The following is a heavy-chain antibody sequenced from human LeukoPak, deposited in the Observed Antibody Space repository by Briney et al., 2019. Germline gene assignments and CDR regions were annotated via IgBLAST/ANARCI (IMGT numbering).Heavy chain of an antibody. Sequence: GGSLRLSCAASGFTFSSYAMSWVRQAPGKGLEWVSAISGSGGSTYYADSVKGRFTISRDDSKNTLYLQMNSLRAEDTAVYYCAKDRPYCSGGSCYKMDYFDYWGQGTLVTVSS. V-gene: IGHV3-23*01. CDR1: GFTFSSYA. CDR2: ISGSGGST. J-gene: IGHJ4*02. D-gene: IGHD2-15*01. CDR3: AKDRPYCSGGSCYKMDYFDY.